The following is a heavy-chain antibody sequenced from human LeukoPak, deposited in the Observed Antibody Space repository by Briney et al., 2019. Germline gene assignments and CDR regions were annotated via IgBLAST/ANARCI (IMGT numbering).Heavy chain of an antibody. Sequence: GRSLRLSCAASGFTFSSYSINWVRQPPGKGLEWVSSITSSSRYISYAHSVKGRFTISRDNAKNSLYLQMNSLRAEDTAVYYCARGRDGYNFDYWGQGTLVTVSS. J-gene: IGHJ4*02. CDR1: GFTFSSYS. CDR2: ITSSSRYI. V-gene: IGHV3-21*01. D-gene: IGHD5-24*01. CDR3: ARGRDGYNFDY.